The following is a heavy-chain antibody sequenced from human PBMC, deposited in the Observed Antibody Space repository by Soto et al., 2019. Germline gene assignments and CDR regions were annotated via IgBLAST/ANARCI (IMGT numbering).Heavy chain of an antibody. V-gene: IGHV3-48*02. D-gene: IGHD2-8*01. Sequence: GGSLRLSCAASGFIFSNYNMIWVRQAPGKGLEWVAYIGDSVNTYYADSVKGRFTISRDDAKSSLYLHMNGLRDEDTAVYYCGRDRCTSGVCYTLNWIDPWGQGTPVTVSS. CDR3: GRDRCTSGVCYTLNWIDP. CDR2: IGDSVNT. J-gene: IGHJ5*02. CDR1: GFIFSNYN.